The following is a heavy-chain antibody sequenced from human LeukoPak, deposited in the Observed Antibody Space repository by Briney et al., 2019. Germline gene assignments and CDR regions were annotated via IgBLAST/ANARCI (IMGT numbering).Heavy chain of an antibody. D-gene: IGHD1-20*01. CDR2: ISSTSSHT. CDR1: EFTVSDSY. V-gene: IGHV3-11*03. CDR3: VTGEQIRSPGY. Sequence: PGGSLRLSCAASEFTVSDSYMSWIRQALGKGLEWVSIISSTSSHTEYADSVKGRFTISRDNAKKSVFLQMDSLRVEDTAVYYCVTGEQIRSPGYWGQGTLVTVSS. J-gene: IGHJ4*02.